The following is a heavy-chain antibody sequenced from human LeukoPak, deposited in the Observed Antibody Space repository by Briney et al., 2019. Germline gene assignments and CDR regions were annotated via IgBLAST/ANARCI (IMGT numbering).Heavy chain of an antibody. CDR3: AGEEGIAAAAAIYYYGMDV. J-gene: IGHJ6*02. Sequence: ASVKVSCKASVGTFSSYAISWVRQAPGQGLEWMGRIIPILGIANYAQKFQGRVTITADKSTSTAYMELSSLRSEDTAVYYCAGEEGIAAAAAIYYYGMDVWGQGTTVTVSS. V-gene: IGHV1-69*04. CDR1: VGTFSSYA. CDR2: IIPILGIA. D-gene: IGHD6-13*01.